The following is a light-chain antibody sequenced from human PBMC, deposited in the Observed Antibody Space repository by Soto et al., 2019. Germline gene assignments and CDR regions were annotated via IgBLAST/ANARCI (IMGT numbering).Light chain of an antibody. Sequence: QSVLTQPPSVSGAPGQRVTISCTGSSSNLGSYDVYWYQQLPGTAPKLVIYGNSNRPSGVPDRFSGSKSGTSASLAITGLQAEDEADYYCQSYDSTLSGSLFGGGTKVTVL. V-gene: IGLV1-40*01. J-gene: IGLJ2*01. CDR2: GNS. CDR3: QSYDSTLSGSL. CDR1: SSNLGSYD.